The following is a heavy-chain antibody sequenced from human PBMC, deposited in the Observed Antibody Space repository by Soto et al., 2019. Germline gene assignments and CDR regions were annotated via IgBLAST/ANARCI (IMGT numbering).Heavy chain of an antibody. Sequence: SETLSLTCTVSGGSISSYYWSWIRQPPGKGLEWIGYIYYSGSTNYNPSLKGRFTISRDNAKNSLYLQMNSLRAEDTAVYYCAREGSVPAAIFPGYYYYGMDVWGQGTTVTVSS. V-gene: IGHV4-59*12. CDR3: AREGSVPAAIFPGYYYYGMDV. D-gene: IGHD2-2*01. CDR1: GGSISSYY. CDR2: IYYSGST. J-gene: IGHJ6*02.